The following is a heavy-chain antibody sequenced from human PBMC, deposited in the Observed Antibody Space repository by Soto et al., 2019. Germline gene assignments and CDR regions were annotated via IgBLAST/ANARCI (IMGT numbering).Heavy chain of an antibody. CDR1: GFTFTRYS. V-gene: IGHV3-21*06. J-gene: IGHJ4*02. Sequence: LRLSCAASGFTFTRYSMTWVRQAPGKGLEWVSSISSTTNYIYYGDSMKGRFTISRDNAKNSLYLEMNSLRAEDTAVYYCARESEDLTSNFDYWGQGTLVTVSS. CDR2: ISSTTNYI. CDR3: ARESEDLTSNFDY.